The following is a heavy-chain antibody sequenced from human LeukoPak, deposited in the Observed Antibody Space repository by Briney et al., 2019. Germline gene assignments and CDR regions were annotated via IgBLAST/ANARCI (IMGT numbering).Heavy chain of an antibody. CDR2: ISPKSGGT. V-gene: IGHV1-2*02. CDR1: GYIFTDYY. J-gene: IGHJ4*02. Sequence: ASVKVSFKTSGYIFTDYYLHWVRQAPGQGPEWMGYISPKSGGTDRAQKFLGRVTMSTDTSIHTAYMDLGTLRSDDTAVYFCARTVHADTGGYGQFDSWGQGTQVTVSS. D-gene: IGHD5-18*01. CDR3: ARTVHADTGGYGQFDS.